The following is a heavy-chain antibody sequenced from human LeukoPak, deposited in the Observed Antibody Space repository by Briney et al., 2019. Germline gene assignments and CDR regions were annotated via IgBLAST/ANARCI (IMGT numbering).Heavy chain of an antibody. V-gene: IGHV3-23*01. CDR3: AKDFGRYCSGCSCFPPGSFDI. CDR2: ISGSGGST. CDR1: GFTFSSYA. D-gene: IGHD2-15*01. Sequence: PGGSLRLSCAASGFTFSSYAMSWVRQAPGKGLEWVSAISGSGGSTYYADSVKGRFTISRDNSKNTLYLQMNSLRAEDTAVYYCAKDFGRYCSGCSCFPPGSFDIWGQGTMVTVSS. J-gene: IGHJ3*02.